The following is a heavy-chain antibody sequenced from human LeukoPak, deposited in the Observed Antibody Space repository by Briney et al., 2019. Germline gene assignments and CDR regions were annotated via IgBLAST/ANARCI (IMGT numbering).Heavy chain of an antibody. CDR2: IYPGDSDT. J-gene: IGHJ5*02. V-gene: IGHV5-51*01. CDR3: ARVVADNWFDP. Sequence: GESLKISCNGAGYTFTNYYIAWVRQLPGKGLEWMGIIYPGDSDTRYSPSFQGQVTTSADKSISTAYLQWSSLKASDTAMYYCARVVADNWFDPWGQGTLVTVSS. D-gene: IGHD2-15*01. CDR1: GYTFTNYY.